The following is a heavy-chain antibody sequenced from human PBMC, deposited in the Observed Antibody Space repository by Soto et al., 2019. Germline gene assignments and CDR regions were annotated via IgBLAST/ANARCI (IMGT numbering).Heavy chain of an antibody. CDR2: IYYSGST. V-gene: IGHV4-39*01. CDR3: ARHGPEHDYGDYEYYFDY. J-gene: IGHJ4*02. D-gene: IGHD4-17*01. CDR1: GGSISSSSYY. Sequence: PSETLSLTCTVSGGSISSSSYYWGWIRQPPGKGLEWIGSIYYSGSTYYNPSLKSRVTISVDTSKNQFSLKLSSVTAADTAVYYCARHGPEHDYGDYEYYFDYWGQGTLVTVSS.